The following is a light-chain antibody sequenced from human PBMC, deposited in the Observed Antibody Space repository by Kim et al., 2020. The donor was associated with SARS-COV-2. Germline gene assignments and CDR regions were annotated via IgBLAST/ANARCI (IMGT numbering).Light chain of an antibody. V-gene: IGLV2-14*03. CDR3: NSYTTRNWV. J-gene: IGLJ3*02. Sequence: QSALTQPASVSASPGQSITISCTGTSSDVGGYDYVSWYQQHPGKAPKLIFYDVYKRPSGVYHHFPGSKSGNTASLTISGLQAQDEADYYCNSYTTRNWVFGGGTKVTVL. CDR1: SSDVGGYDY. CDR2: DVY.